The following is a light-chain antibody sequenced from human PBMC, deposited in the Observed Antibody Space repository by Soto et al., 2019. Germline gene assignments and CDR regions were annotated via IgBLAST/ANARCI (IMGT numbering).Light chain of an antibody. CDR1: QSVSSN. V-gene: IGKV3-15*01. CDR2: GAS. CDR3: QQYNNWPPWT. Sequence: EIVMTQSPATLSVSPGERATLSCRASQSVSSNLAGYQQKPGQAPRLLIYGASTRATGIPARFSGSGSGTEFTLTISSRQSEDFVVYYCQQYNNWPPWTFGQGTKVEIK. J-gene: IGKJ1*01.